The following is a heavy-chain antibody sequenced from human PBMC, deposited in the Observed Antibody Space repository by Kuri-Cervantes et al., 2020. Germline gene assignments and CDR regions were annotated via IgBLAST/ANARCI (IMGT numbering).Heavy chain of an antibody. J-gene: IGHJ2*01. Sequence: GESLKISCAASGFTFSDYYMSWVRQAPGKGLEWVSSISSSSSYIYYADSVKGRFSISRDNAKNSLYLQMNSLRAEDTAVYYCARAGLVGATSVLVWYFDLWGRGTLVTVSS. D-gene: IGHD1-26*01. CDR1: GFTFSDYY. CDR3: ARAGLVGATSVLVWYFDL. CDR2: ISSSSSYI. V-gene: IGHV3-21*01.